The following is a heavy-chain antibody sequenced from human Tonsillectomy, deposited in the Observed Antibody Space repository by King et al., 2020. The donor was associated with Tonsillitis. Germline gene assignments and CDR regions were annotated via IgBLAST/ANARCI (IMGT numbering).Heavy chain of an antibody. V-gene: IGHV4-59*08. D-gene: IGHD6-19*01. CDR3: ARHSGYASGWFSH. J-gene: IGHJ5*02. CDR1: GDSIGTYY. Sequence: VQLQESGPGLVKPSETLSLTCTVSGDSIGTYYWSWIRQPPGKGLERIGYVYYTGANMYNPSLKTRVTISDDTSKNQFSLRLTSVTAADTAVYYCARHSGYASGWFSHWGQGILVTVSA. CDR2: VYYTGAN.